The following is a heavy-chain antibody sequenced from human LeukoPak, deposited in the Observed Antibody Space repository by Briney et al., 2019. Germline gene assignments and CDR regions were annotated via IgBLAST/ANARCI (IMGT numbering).Heavy chain of an antibody. J-gene: IGHJ5*02. CDR2: INQDGTEK. V-gene: IGHV3-7*01. Sequence: GGSLRLSCAASGFTFTTYWMSWVRQLPGKGLEWVANINQDGTEKYYVDSVKGRFTISRDNAKNSLYLQMNSLRAEDTAVYYCARARTVTTPNWFDPWGQGTLVTVSS. D-gene: IGHD4-17*01. CDR3: ARARTVTTPNWFDP. CDR1: GFTFTTYW.